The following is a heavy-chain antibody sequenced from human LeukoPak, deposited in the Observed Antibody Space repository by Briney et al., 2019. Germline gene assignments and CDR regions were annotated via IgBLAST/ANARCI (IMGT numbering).Heavy chain of an antibody. V-gene: IGHV3-23*01. CDR1: GFTFSSYA. J-gene: IGHJ6*02. D-gene: IGHD2-21*02. CDR3: ARGGPFYCGGDCQWMDV. CDR2: ISGSGGST. Sequence: PGGSLRLSCAASGFTFSSYAMSWVRQAPGKGLEWVSAISGSGGSTYYADSVKGRFTISRDNSKNTLYLQMNSLRAEDTAVYYCARGGPFYCGGDCQWMDVWGQGTTVTVSS.